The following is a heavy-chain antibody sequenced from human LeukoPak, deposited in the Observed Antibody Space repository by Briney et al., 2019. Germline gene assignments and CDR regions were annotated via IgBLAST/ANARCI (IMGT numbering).Heavy chain of an antibody. CDR1: GYAFTGYY. CDR3: AKDSVSSGWFFDD. Sequence: SCKASGYAFTGYYMHWVRQAPGKGLEWVSYISSTSSTIYYADSVQGRFTISRDNAKNSLYLQMNSLRAEDTAVYYCAKDSVSSGWFFDDWGQGTLVTVSP. D-gene: IGHD6-19*01. J-gene: IGHJ4*02. CDR2: ISSTSSTI. V-gene: IGHV3-48*01.